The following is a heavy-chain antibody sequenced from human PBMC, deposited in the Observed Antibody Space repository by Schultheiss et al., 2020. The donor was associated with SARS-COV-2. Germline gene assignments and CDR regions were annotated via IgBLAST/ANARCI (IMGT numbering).Heavy chain of an antibody. CDR3: ARGLVGATDLDY. D-gene: IGHD1-26*01. Sequence: SETLSLTCTVSGGSVSSGSYYWSWIRQPPGKGLEWIGYIYYSGSTNYNPSLKSRVTISINTSKNQFSLKLSSVTAADTAIYYCARGLVGATDLDYWGQGTLVTVSS. CDR1: GGSVSSGSYY. J-gene: IGHJ4*02. CDR2: IYYSGST. V-gene: IGHV4-61*01.